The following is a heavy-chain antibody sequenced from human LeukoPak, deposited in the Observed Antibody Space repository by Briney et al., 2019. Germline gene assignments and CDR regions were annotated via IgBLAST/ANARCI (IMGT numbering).Heavy chain of an antibody. D-gene: IGHD7-27*01. CDR1: GFTFSSYA. Sequence: AGGSLRLSCAASGFTFSSYAVSWVRQAPGKGLEWVSAISGSGGSTYYADSVKGRFTISRDNSKNTLYLQMNSLRAEDTAVYYCAKVPEPGDNWGSNFDYWGQGTLVTVSS. CDR2: ISGSGGST. J-gene: IGHJ4*02. V-gene: IGHV3-23*01. CDR3: AKVPEPGDNWGSNFDY.